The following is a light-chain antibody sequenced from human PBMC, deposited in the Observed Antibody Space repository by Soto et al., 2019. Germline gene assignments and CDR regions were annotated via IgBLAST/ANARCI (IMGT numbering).Light chain of an antibody. V-gene: IGKV1-39*01. J-gene: IGKJ1*01. CDR3: PQSFTTPWT. CDR1: ESIRKE. CDR2: DTF. Sequence: DIQMTQSPSSLSASLGDRVTITCRPSESIRKELNWFQQRPGKAPRLLIYDTFTLQSGVPSRFSCSVSGTEFSLPISSLQAGDSAIYYCPQSFTTPWTFGQGTKVEI.